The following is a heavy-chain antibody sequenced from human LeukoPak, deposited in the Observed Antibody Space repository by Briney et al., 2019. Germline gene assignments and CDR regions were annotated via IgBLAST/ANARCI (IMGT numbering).Heavy chain of an antibody. J-gene: IGHJ3*02. CDR1: GYTFSRYD. CDR2: MDPKNGDT. D-gene: IGHD6-6*01. CDR3: ASGGGAVRRGGDGFDI. Sequence: ASVKVSCKASGYTFSRYDINWVRQATGQGLEWMGWMDPKNGDTGYEQKFRGRFTMTRDTSISTAYMELSGLRRDDTAVYYCASGGGAVRRGGDGFDIWGQGTLVTVSS. V-gene: IGHV1-8*01.